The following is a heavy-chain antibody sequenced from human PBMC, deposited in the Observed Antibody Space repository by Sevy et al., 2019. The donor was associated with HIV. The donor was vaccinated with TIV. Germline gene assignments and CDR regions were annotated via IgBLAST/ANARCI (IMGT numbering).Heavy chain of an antibody. Sequence: GGSLRLSCAASGFIFKSYEMNWVRQAPGKGLEWVSYISNSGSTIFFSDSVKGRFTISRDNTKNSVYLQMNSLRAEDTAVYYCARDLPPSATTVAYFDYWGRGTLVTVSS. V-gene: IGHV3-48*03. CDR3: ARDLPPSATTVAYFDY. D-gene: IGHD4-17*01. J-gene: IGHJ4*02. CDR1: GFIFKSYE. CDR2: ISNSGSTI.